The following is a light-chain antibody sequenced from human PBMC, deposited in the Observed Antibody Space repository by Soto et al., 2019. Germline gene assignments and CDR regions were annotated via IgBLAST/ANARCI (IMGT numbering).Light chain of an antibody. J-gene: IGLJ1*01. CDR1: SSNSGAGYD. CDR2: GNS. CDR3: QSFDSNLSGYV. Sequence: QSVLTQAPSVSGAPGQRVSISCTGSSSNSGAGYDVHWYQQLPGTAPKLLIYGNSNRPSGVPDRFSGSKSGTSASLAITGLQAEDEADYYCQSFDSNLSGYVFGTGTKLTVL. V-gene: IGLV1-40*01.